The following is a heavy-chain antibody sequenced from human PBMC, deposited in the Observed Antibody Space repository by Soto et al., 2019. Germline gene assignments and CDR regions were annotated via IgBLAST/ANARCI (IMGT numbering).Heavy chain of an antibody. D-gene: IGHD6-13*01. CDR2: IYPGDSDT. J-gene: IGHJ6*02. CDR1: GYSFTSYW. V-gene: IGHV5-51*01. Sequence: GASLKISCKGSGYSFTSYWIGWVRQMPGKGLEWMGIIYPGDSDTRYSPSFQGQVTISADKSISTAYLQWSSLKASDTAMYYCARGLAAAGTHYYYYGMDVWGQGTTVTVSS. CDR3: ARGLAAAGTHYYYYGMDV.